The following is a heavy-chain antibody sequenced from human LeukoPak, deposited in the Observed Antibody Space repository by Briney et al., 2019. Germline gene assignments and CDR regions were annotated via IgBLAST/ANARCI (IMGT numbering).Heavy chain of an antibody. D-gene: IGHD3-22*01. Sequence: SETLSLTCTVSGGSISSSYWSWIRQPPGKGLEWIGYINYSGNSNYNPSLKSRVTISVDTSKNHFSLKLSSVTAADTAVYYCASFQYYYDSSGYWFQHWGQGTLVTVSS. V-gene: IGHV4-59*08. CDR3: ASFQYYYDSSGYWFQH. J-gene: IGHJ1*01. CDR2: INYSGNS. CDR1: GGSISSSY.